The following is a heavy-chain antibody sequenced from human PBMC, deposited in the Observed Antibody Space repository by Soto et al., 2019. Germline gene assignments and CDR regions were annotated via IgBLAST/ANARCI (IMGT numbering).Heavy chain of an antibody. CDR2: VSAHTGDS. CDR1: GYPFGGYA. CDR3: ARPSTSSGCYGWWLAY. Sequence: QVQLVQSGAEVKKPGASVKVSCKASGYPFGGYAIGWVRQAPGQGLEWMGWVSAHTGDSGYAQRFQGRVTLATERSTSTAYMELRGLRSDDTAVYYCARPSTSSGCYGWWLAYWGQGTLVTVSS. V-gene: IGHV1-18*01. D-gene: IGHD2-8*02. J-gene: IGHJ4*02.